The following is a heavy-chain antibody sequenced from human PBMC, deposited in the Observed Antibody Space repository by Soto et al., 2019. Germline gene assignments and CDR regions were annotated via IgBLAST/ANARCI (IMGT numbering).Heavy chain of an antibody. J-gene: IGHJ6*02. CDR3: AKDLVTTFLFYYYYYGMDV. CDR1: GFTFSSYG. CDR2: ISYDGSNK. D-gene: IGHD4-17*01. V-gene: IGHV3-30*18. Sequence: QVQLVESGGGVVQPGRSLRLSCAASGFTFSSYGMHWVRQAPGKGLEWVAVISYDGSNKYYADSVKGRFTISRDNSKNTLYLKMNSLRAEDTAVYYCAKDLVTTFLFYYYYYGMDVWGQGTTVTVSS.